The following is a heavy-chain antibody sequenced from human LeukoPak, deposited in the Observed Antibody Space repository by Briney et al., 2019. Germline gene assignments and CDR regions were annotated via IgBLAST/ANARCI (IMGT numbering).Heavy chain of an antibody. V-gene: IGHV3-7*04. CDR2: IKQDGSEE. J-gene: IGHJ4*02. Sequence: GGSLRLSCAASGFTFSSYWMSWVRQAPGKGLEWVANIKQDGSEEYYVDSVKGRFTISRDNAKNSLYLQMNSLRAEDTAVYYCARGGLVVVVAATSYFDYWGQGTLVTVSS. D-gene: IGHD2-15*01. CDR1: GFTFSSYW. CDR3: ARGGLVVVVAATSYFDY.